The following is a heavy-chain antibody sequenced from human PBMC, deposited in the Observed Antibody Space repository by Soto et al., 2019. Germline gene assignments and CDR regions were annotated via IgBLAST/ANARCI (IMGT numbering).Heavy chain of an antibody. J-gene: IGHJ4*02. CDR3: ARDRGGAATYYFDY. V-gene: IGHV1-69*01. Sequence: QVQLVQSGAEVKKPGSSVKVSCKAPGGTFNSYAISWLRQAPGQGLEWMGGIVPIFSTVNYAQKFQDRGTITADESTSTAYMELGSLTSEDTAVYYCARDRGGAATYYFDYWGQGTLVTVSS. CDR1: GGTFNSYA. CDR2: IVPIFSTV. D-gene: IGHD2-15*01.